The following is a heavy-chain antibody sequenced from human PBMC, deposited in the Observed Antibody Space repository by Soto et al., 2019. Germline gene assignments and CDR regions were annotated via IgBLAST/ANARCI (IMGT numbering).Heavy chain of an antibody. Sequence: PSETLSLTCTVSGGSISSYYWSWIRQPPGKGLEWIGNIYYSGSTNYNPSLKSRVTMSVDTSTNQFSLKLYSVTAAATAVYYCERRGPAAGKTIFDYWGQGTLVTVSS. V-gene: IGHV4-59*08. CDR1: GGSISSYY. J-gene: IGHJ4*02. CDR2: IYYSGST. CDR3: ERRGPAAGKTIFDY. D-gene: IGHD6-13*01.